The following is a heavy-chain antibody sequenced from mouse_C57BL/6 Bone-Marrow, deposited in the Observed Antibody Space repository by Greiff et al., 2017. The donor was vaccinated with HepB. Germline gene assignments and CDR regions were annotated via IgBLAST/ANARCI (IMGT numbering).Heavy chain of an antibody. Sequence: EVQRVESGEGLVKPGGSLKLSCAASGFTFSSYAMSWVRQTPEKRLEWVAYISSGGDYIYYADTVKGRFTISRDNTRNTLYLQMSSLKSEDTAMYYCTKVLAAFDVWGTGTTVTVSA. CDR1: GFTFSSYA. CDR2: ISSGGDYI. V-gene: IGHV5-9-1*02. CDR3: TKVLAAFDV. D-gene: IGHD1-3*01. J-gene: IGHJ1*03.